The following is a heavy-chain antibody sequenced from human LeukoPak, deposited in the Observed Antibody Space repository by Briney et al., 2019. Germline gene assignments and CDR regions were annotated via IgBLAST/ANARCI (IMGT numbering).Heavy chain of an antibody. CDR2: IYYSGST. Sequence: SETLSLTCTVSGVSITTYYWSWIRQPPGKGLEWIGYIYYSGSTNYNPSLKSRVTISVDTSKNQFSLKLSSVTAADTAVYYCARDRGTAAFDYWGQGTLVTVSS. J-gene: IGHJ4*02. D-gene: IGHD3-10*01. V-gene: IGHV4-59*01. CDR1: GVSITTYY. CDR3: ARDRGTAAFDY.